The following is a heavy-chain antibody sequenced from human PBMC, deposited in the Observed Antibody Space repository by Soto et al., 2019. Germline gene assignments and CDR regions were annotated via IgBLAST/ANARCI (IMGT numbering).Heavy chain of an antibody. CDR1: GFTFSSYA. J-gene: IGHJ4*02. V-gene: IGHV3-23*01. Sequence: PGGSLRLSCAASGFTFSSYAMSWVRQAPGKGLEWVSAISGSGGSTYYADSVKGRFTISRDNSRSTLYLQMNSLRAEDTAVYYCAKDSAFTDYGDYVYWGQGALVTSPQ. D-gene: IGHD4-17*01. CDR3: AKDSAFTDYGDYVY. CDR2: ISGSGGST.